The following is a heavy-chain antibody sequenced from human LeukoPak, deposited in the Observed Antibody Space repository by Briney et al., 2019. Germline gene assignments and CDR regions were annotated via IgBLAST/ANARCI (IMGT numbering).Heavy chain of an antibody. CDR2: ISSSGSTI. D-gene: IGHD3-3*01. CDR3: ARGDFWSGFYTVD. V-gene: IGHV3-11*04. CDR1: RFTFTDYY. J-gene: IGHJ4*02. Sequence: GGSLRLSCAASRFTFTDYYMTWIRQAPGKGLEWVSYISSSGSTIYYADSVKGRFTISRDNAKNSLYLQMNSLRAEDTAVYYCARGDFWSGFYTVDWGQGTLVTVSS.